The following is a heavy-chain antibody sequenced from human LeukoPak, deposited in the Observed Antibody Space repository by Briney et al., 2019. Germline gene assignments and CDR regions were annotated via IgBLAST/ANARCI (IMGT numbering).Heavy chain of an antibody. CDR1: GFTFGKYW. Sequence: GGSLRLSCVASGFTFGKYWMSWVRQAPGKGLEWVANIKLDGSEKNYVDSVKGRFTISRDNTKNSLYLQMNSLRAEDTAVFYGARDQYDTWSRRGNFDSWGQGTLVIVSS. D-gene: IGHD3-3*01. CDR2: IKLDGSEK. J-gene: IGHJ4*02. V-gene: IGHV3-7*03. CDR3: ARDQYDTWSRRGNFDS.